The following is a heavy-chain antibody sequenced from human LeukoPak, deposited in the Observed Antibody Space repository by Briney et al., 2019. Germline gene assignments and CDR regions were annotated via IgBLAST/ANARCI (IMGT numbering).Heavy chain of an antibody. D-gene: IGHD2-2*01. CDR3: ARDPYCSSTSCSNFQH. J-gene: IGHJ1*01. Sequence: SVKVSCKASGGTFSSYAISWVRQAPGQGLEWMGGIIPIFGTANYAQKFQGRVTITTDESTSTAYMELSSLRSEDTAVYYCARDPYCSSTSCSNFQHWGQGTLVTVSS. CDR2: IIPIFGTA. CDR1: GGTFSSYA. V-gene: IGHV1-69*05.